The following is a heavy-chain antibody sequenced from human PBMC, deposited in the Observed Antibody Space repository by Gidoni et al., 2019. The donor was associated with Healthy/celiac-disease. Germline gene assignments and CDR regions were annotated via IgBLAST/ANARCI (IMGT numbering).Heavy chain of an antibody. CDR3: ARGIEQQLVPWDY. J-gene: IGHJ4*02. Sequence: EVQLVETGGGLIQPGGSLRLSCAASGFTVSSNYMSWVRQAPGKGLEWVSVIYSGGSTYYADSVKGRFTISRDNSKNTLYLQMNSLRAEDTAVYYCARGIEQQLVPWDYWGQGTLVTVSS. D-gene: IGHD6-13*01. V-gene: IGHV3-53*02. CDR2: IYSGGST. CDR1: GFTVSSNY.